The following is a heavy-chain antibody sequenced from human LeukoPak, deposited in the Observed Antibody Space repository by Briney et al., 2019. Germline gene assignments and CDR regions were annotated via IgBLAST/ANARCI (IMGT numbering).Heavy chain of an antibody. J-gene: IGHJ6*02. D-gene: IGHD2-15*01. Sequence: GGSLRLSCAASGFTFSSYAMSWVRQAPGKGLEWVSVISGSGDSTYYADSVKGRFTISRDNSKNTLYLQMNSLRVEDTAGYYCAKSPVPYCSGGSCYGMDVWGQGTTVTVSS. CDR3: AKSPVPYCSGGSCYGMDV. CDR2: ISGSGDST. V-gene: IGHV3-23*01. CDR1: GFTFSSYA.